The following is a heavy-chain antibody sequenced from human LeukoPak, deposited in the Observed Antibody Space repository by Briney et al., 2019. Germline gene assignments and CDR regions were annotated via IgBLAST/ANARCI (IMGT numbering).Heavy chain of an antibody. J-gene: IGHJ4*02. CDR1: GFTFSTYA. CDR2: ITGSGSNT. CDR3: AKTSGWPYYFDY. V-gene: IGHV3-23*01. Sequence: GGSLRLSCAASGFTFSTYAVSWVRQAPGKGLERVSAITGSGSNTYYADSVKGRFTTSRDNAKNTVYLQVNSLRAEDTAEYYCAKTSGWPYYFDYWGQGTLVTVSS. D-gene: IGHD6-19*01.